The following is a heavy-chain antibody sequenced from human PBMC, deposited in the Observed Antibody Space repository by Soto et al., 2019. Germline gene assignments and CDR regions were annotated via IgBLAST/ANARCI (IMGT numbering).Heavy chain of an antibody. CDR2: ISGSGGST. D-gene: IGHD3-16*01. CDR1: GFTFRSYA. CDR3: VKGGGGSHFDY. J-gene: IGHJ4*02. V-gene: IGHV3-23*01. Sequence: EVQLLESGGGLVQPGGSLRLSCAASGFTFRSYAMSWVRQAPGKGLEWVSGIGGSGEWASVISGSGGSTYYADSVKGRFTISRDKSKNSLYLQMNSLRVEDTAVYYCVKGGGGSHFDYWGQGTLVTVSS.